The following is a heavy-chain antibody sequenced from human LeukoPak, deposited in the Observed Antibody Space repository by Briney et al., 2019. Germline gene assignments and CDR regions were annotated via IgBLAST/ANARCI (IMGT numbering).Heavy chain of an antibody. J-gene: IGHJ3*01. V-gene: IGHV1-18*01. CDR2: ISAYTGHT. CDR3: ARPANLYYASDAFDL. D-gene: IGHD2-8*01. Sequence: ASVKVSCKASGYNFSNYAINWVRQAPGQGLEWMGWISAYTGHTNYAQKFQGRVTMTANTSTNTASMELRSLRSDDTAVYYCARPANLYYASDAFDLWGQGTMVTVSS. CDR1: GYNFSNYA.